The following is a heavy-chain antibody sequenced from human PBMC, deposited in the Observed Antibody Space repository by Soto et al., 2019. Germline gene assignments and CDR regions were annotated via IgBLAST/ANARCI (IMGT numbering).Heavy chain of an antibody. CDR3: AREAGKYYYYYGMDV. J-gene: IGHJ6*02. V-gene: IGHV4-4*02. D-gene: IGHD6-19*01. Sequence: SETLSLTCAVSGGSISSSNWWSWVRQPPGKGLEWIGEIYHSGSTNYNPSLKSRVTISVDKSKNQFSLKLSSVTAADTAVYYCAREAGKYYYYYGMDVWGQGTTVTVSS. CDR2: IYHSGST. CDR1: GGSISSSNW.